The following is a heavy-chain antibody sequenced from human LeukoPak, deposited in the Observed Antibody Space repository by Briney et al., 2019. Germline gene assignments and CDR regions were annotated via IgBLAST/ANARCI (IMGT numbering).Heavy chain of an antibody. D-gene: IGHD3-9*01. Sequence: GASVKVSCKASGYTFTGYYMHWVRQAPGQGLEWMGWINPNSGGTNYAQKFQGRVTMTRDTSISTAYMELSRLRSDDTAVYYCARDGVTGYYIGFDYWGQGTLVTVSS. CDR3: ARDGVTGYYIGFDY. V-gene: IGHV1-2*02. CDR1: GYTFTGYY. CDR2: INPNSGGT. J-gene: IGHJ4*02.